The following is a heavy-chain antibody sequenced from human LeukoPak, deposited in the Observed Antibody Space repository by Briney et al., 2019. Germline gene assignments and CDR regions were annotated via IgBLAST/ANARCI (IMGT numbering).Heavy chain of an antibody. CDR1: GGTFSSYA. CDR2: IIPIFGTA. Sequence: SVKVSCKASGGTFSSYAISWVRQAPGQGLEWMGRIIPIFGTANYDQKSQSRVTITTNESTSTAYMELSSLRSEDTAVSYCAPGRLRGYSGYEGYWGQGTLVTVSS. J-gene: IGHJ4*02. D-gene: IGHD5-12*01. V-gene: IGHV1-69*05. CDR3: APGRLRGYSGYEGY.